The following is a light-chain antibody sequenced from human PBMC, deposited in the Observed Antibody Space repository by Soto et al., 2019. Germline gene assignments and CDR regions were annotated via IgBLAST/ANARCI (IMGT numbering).Light chain of an antibody. V-gene: IGKV3-15*01. CDR3: QQYNNWPRT. CDR1: QSVSSD. CDR2: GAS. J-gene: IGKJ1*01. Sequence: EIVLTHSPAALSVSPVERATLXFXASQSVSSDLAWYHQKPGQAPRLLIYGASTRATGIPARFSGSGSGTEFTLTINSLQSEDFAVYYCQQYNNWPRTFGQGTKVDIK.